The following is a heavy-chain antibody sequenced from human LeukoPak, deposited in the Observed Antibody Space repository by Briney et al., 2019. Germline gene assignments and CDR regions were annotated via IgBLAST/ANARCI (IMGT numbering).Heavy chain of an antibody. CDR2: INPSGGDT. Sequence: ASVKVSCKASVYTFTSYYMHWVRQAPGQGLEWMGIINPSGGDTSYAQKFQGRLTMTRDTSTNTVYMELTCLRSEDTAVYYCAREVMDNLRLDYWGQGTLVTVSS. J-gene: IGHJ4*02. CDR3: AREVMDNLRLDY. CDR1: VYTFTSYY. D-gene: IGHD1-14*01. V-gene: IGHV1-46*01.